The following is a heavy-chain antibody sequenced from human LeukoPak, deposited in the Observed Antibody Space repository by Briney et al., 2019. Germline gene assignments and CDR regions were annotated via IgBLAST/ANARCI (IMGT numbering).Heavy chain of an antibody. V-gene: IGHV3-30-3*01. Sequence: GGSLRFSCAASGFTFSSYAMHWVRQAPGKGLEWVAVISYDGSNKYYADSVKGRFTISRDNSKNTLYLQMNSLRAEDTAVYYCASAAYYYDSSGYSAFDYWGQGTLVTVSS. J-gene: IGHJ4*02. CDR3: ASAAYYYDSSGYSAFDY. CDR2: ISYDGSNK. CDR1: GFTFSSYA. D-gene: IGHD3-22*01.